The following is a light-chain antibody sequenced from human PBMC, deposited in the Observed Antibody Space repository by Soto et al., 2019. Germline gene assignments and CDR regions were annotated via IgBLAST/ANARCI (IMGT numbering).Light chain of an antibody. CDR2: KAS. CDR3: QQYSTYPYI. Sequence: IQMTQSPSSLSASVGYRFTIACPASQSISHYLHWYQQKPGKAPKLLIYKASSLESGVPSRFRGGGIGTEFSLSISSLQPDDFATYYCQQYSTYPYIFGQGTKVDIK. J-gene: IGKJ2*01. V-gene: IGKV1-5*03. CDR1: QSISHY.